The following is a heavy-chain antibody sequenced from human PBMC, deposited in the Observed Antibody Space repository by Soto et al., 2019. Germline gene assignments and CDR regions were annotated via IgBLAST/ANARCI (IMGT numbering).Heavy chain of an antibody. J-gene: IGHJ4*02. V-gene: IGHV3-7*03. Sequence: EGSLRRSCSASGINFSSYWMSWGRQAPGKGLEWVANIKQDGGDQYDVDSVKGRFSISRDNAKNSLYLQMNSLRAEDTAVYYCARDEAIDYWGQGTLVTVSS. CDR1: GINFSSYW. CDR2: IKQDGGDQ. CDR3: ARDEAIDY.